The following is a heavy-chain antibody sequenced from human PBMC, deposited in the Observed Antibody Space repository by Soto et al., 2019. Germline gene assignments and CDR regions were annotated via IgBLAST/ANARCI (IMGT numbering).Heavy chain of an antibody. V-gene: IGHV3-7*05. Sequence: EVQLVESGGGLVQPGGSLRLSCEASGYIFSSYWMSWVRQAPGKGLEWVANIKQDGSEKYYVDSAKGRLTISRDNAKNSLYLQMNSLRAEDTAVYYCARGSLFVLREVFYDYWGQGTLVTVSS. CDR1: GYIFSSYW. CDR2: IKQDGSEK. CDR3: ARGSLFVLREVFYDY. D-gene: IGHD1-26*01. J-gene: IGHJ4*02.